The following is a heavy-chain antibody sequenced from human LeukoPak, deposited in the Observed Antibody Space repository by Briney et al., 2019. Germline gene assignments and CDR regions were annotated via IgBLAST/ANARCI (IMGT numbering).Heavy chain of an antibody. J-gene: IGHJ6*02. V-gene: IGHV3-48*03. CDR3: ARIAGYCSGGSCYLYYYYGMDV. CDR2: ISSSGSTI. D-gene: IGHD2-15*01. CDR1: GFTFSSYE. Sequence: GSLRLSCAASGFTFSSYEMNWVRQAPGKGLEWVSYISSSGSTIYYADSVKGRFTISRDNAKNSLYLQMNSLRAEDTAVYYCARIAGYCSGGSCYLYYYYGMDVWGQGTTVTVSS.